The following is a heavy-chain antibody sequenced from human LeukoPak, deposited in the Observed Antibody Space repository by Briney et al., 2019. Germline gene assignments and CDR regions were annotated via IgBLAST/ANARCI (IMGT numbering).Heavy chain of an antibody. CDR2: IYYSGST. J-gene: IGHJ3*02. CDR1: GGSISSSSYY. CDR3: ARARWDIVVVVAAPFAFDI. D-gene: IGHD2-15*01. V-gene: IGHV4-39*01. Sequence: PSETLSLTCTVSGGSISSSSYYWGWIRQPPGKGLEWIGSIYYSGSTYYNPSLKSRVTISVDTSKNQFSLKLSSVTAADTAVYYCARARWDIVVVVAAPFAFDIWGQGTMVTVSS.